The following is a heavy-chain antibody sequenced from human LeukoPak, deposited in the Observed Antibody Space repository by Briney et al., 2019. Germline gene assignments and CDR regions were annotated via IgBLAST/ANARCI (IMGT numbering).Heavy chain of an antibody. V-gene: IGHV3-21*04. D-gene: IGHD5-18*01. CDR3: VKGSQRLHTFDI. J-gene: IGHJ3*02. Sequence: GGSLRLSCAASGFTFSNAWMNWVRQAPGKGLEWVSSISSSSSYMYYADSVKGRFTISRDNSKNTLYLQMNSLRDEDTAVYYCVKGSQRLHTFDIWGQGTMVTVSS. CDR1: GFTFSNAW. CDR2: ISSSSSYM.